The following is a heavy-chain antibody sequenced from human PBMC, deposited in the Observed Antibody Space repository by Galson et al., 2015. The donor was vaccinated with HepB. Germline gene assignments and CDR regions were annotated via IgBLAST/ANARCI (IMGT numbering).Heavy chain of an antibody. J-gene: IGHJ6*02. V-gene: IGHV3-33*08. CDR3: ARDEGDAMDV. Sequence: SLRLSCAASGFTFSNNNMHWVRQAPGKGLEWVAVIWFDGTNKFHGDSVKGRFTISRDNSNNTLFPQMGSLRAEDTAVYYCARDEGDAMDVWGQGTTVTVSS. CDR1: GFTFSNNN. CDR2: IWFDGTNK.